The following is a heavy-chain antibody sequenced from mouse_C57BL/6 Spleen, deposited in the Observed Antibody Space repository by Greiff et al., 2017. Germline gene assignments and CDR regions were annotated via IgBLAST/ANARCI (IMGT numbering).Heavy chain of an antibody. D-gene: IGHD2-4*01. Sequence: QVQLQQSGAELVRPGASVTLSCKASGYTFTDYEMHWVKQTPVPGLEWIGAIDPETGGTAYNQKFKGKAILNADKSSSTAYMVLRSLTSEDSAVYYCTRGGRGLRLWDFDVWGTGTTVTVSS. J-gene: IGHJ1*03. CDR1: GYTFTDYE. CDR3: TRGGRGLRLWDFDV. V-gene: IGHV1-15*01. CDR2: IDPETGGT.